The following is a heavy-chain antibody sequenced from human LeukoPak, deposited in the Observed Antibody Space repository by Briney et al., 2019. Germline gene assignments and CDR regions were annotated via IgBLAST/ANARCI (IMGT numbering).Heavy chain of an antibody. D-gene: IGHD4-17*01. CDR2: IYPRDYNT. V-gene: IGHV5-51*01. Sequence: GESLKISCQGSGYSFSNYWIGWVRQMAEKGLEWMGIIYPRDYNTKYNPSFQGQVTISVDKSISTAYLQWSSLKASDTAMYYCARAYNGDYHWGYWGQGTLVTVSS. J-gene: IGHJ4*02. CDR3: ARAYNGDYHWGY. CDR1: GYSFSNYW.